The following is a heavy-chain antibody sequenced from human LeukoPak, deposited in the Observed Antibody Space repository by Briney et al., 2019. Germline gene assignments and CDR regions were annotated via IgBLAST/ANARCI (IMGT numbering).Heavy chain of an antibody. D-gene: IGHD5-24*01. J-gene: IGHJ4*02. CDR1: GGSFSGYY. CDR2: INHSGST. V-gene: IGHV4-34*01. Sequence: PSETLSLTCAVYGGSFSGYYWSWIRQPPGKGLEWIGEINHSGSTNYNPSLKSRVTISVDTSKNQFSLKLSSVTAADTAVYYCARGNNELEMGDWGQGTLVTVSS. CDR3: ARGNNELEMGD.